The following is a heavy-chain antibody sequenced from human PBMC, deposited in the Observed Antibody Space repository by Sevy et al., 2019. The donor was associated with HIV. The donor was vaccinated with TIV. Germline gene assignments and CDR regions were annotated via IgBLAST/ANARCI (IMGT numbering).Heavy chain of an antibody. D-gene: IGHD3-10*01. V-gene: IGHV1-18*01. J-gene: IGHJ4*02. CDR3: AGDRRFFYQY. CDR1: GFLFDDYS. CDR2: IAGHSGDT. Sequence: ASVKVSCKTSGFLFDDYSIAWIRQAPGQGLEWLGRIAGHSGDTDYAEKFQGRVTMTTRPSTRTVYMELRSLNVDDTGVYYCAGDRRFFYQYWGPGTSVTVSS.